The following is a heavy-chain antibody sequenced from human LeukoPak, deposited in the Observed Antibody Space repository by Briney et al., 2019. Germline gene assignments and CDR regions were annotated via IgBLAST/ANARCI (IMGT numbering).Heavy chain of an antibody. CDR1: GFISSDYY. CDR3: ARGCGYATRGSPCYYGEDV. V-gene: IGHV3-72*01. CDR2: SRNKVHTYST. D-gene: IGHD2-2*01. Sequence: PGGSLRLSCTASGFISSDYYIDWVRQAPGKGLEWVGRSRNKVHTYSTEYAASVRGRFIVSRDESTNSVYQQMNSLKSEDTAVYYCARGCGYATRGSPCYYGEDVWGQGTTVTVSS. J-gene: IGHJ6*02.